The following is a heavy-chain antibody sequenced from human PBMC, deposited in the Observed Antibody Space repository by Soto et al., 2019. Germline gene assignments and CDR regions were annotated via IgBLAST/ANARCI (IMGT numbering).Heavy chain of an antibody. CDR1: AGTFRSYA. V-gene: IGHV1-69*12. Sequence: QVQLVQSGAEVKKPGSSVKVSCKVSAGTFRSYALTWVRQAPGQGLEWMGGIIPMFGTPNYAQKFQDRVTITADESTSTAYMGLSSLRSEDTAVFYCARARVTRGHSYYYYAMDAWGQGTTVTVSS. CDR2: IIPMFGTP. CDR3: ARARVTRGHSYYYYAMDA. J-gene: IGHJ6*02.